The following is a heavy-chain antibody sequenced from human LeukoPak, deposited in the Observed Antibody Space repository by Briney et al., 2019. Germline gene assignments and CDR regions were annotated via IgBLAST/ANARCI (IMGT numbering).Heavy chain of an antibody. CDR1: GFTFSRYG. V-gene: IGHV3-64D*09. CDR2: ISNKGGST. J-gene: IGHJ4*02. Sequence: QPGGSLRLSCSASGFTFSRYGMHWVRQAPGKGLEYVSGISNKGGSTYYADSVKGRFTISRDNSKNTLHLQMSSLRADDTAVYYCVKSGTWADFDSWGQGTLVTVSS. D-gene: IGHD1-26*01. CDR3: VKSGTWADFDS.